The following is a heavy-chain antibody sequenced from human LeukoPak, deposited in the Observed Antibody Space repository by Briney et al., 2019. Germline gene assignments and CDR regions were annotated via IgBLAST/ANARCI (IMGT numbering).Heavy chain of an antibody. D-gene: IGHD3-16*01. J-gene: IGHJ4*02. Sequence: ASVKVSCKASGYTFTTYDVSWVRQAPGHGLEWVGWMNPHSGNTGCAHKFQGRVTMTRDTSINTAYMQLTSLTPDDTAVYYCARDGSRTWGSAYWGQGTLVAVPS. V-gene: IGHV1-8*01. CDR2: MNPHSGNT. CDR1: GYTFTTYD. CDR3: ARDGSRTWGSAY.